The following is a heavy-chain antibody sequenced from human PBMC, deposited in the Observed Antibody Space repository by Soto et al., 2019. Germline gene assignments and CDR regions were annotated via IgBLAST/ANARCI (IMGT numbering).Heavy chain of an antibody. D-gene: IGHD6-13*01. Sequence: SETLSLTCAVYGGSFSGYYWTWIRQPPGTGLEWIGEINHSGSTNYNPSLKSRVTISVDTSKNQFSLKLTSVAAADTAVYYCARGGPTPPYSSSWTFDFWGQGTLVTVS. CDR3: ARGGPTPPYSSSWTFDF. CDR1: GGSFSGYY. CDR2: INHSGST. J-gene: IGHJ4*02. V-gene: IGHV4-34*01.